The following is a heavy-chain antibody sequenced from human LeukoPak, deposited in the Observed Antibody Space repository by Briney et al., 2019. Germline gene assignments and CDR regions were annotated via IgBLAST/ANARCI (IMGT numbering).Heavy chain of an antibody. V-gene: IGHV3-74*01. D-gene: IGHD2-2*02. J-gene: IGHJ5*02. CDR3: ARDCSSTSCYRSAFDP. CDR1: GFTFSSYW. CDR2: INSDGSST. Sequence: GGSLRLSCAASGFTFSSYWMHWVRPAPGKGLGWVSRINSDGSSTSYADSVKGRFTISRDNAKNTLYLQMNSLRAEDTAVYYCARDCSSTSCYRSAFDPWGQGTLVTVSS.